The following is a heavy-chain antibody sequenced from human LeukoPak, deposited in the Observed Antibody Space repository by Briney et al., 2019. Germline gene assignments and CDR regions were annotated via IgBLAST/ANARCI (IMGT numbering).Heavy chain of an antibody. CDR1: GGSISSGGYY. D-gene: IGHD1-26*01. CDR3: ARTPDQDSDSPAYFDY. J-gene: IGHJ4*02. Sequence: SETLSLTCTVSGGSISSGGYYWSWIRQHPGKGLERIGYIYYSGSTYYNPSLKSRVTISVDTSKNQFSLKLSSVTAADTAVYYCARTPDQDSDSPAYFDYWGQGTLVTVSS. CDR2: IYYSGST. V-gene: IGHV4-31*03.